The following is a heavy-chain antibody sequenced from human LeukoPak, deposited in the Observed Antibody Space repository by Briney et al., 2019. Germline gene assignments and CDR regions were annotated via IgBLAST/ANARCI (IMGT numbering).Heavy chain of an antibody. CDR1: GFTFSSYA. V-gene: IGHV3-64*01. CDR3: ARAHTIFGVVTHYDY. CDR2: ISSNGGST. D-gene: IGHD3-3*01. Sequence: GGSLRLSCAASGFTFSSYAMHCVRQAPGKGLEYVSAISSNGGSTYYANSVKGRFTISRDNSKNTLCIQMGSLRAEDMAVYYCARAHTIFGVVTHYDYWGQGTLVTVSS. J-gene: IGHJ4*02.